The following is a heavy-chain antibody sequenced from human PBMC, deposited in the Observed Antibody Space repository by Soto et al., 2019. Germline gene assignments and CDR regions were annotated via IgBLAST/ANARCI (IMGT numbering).Heavy chain of an antibody. J-gene: IGHJ4*02. CDR3: ARGDYYFDF. CDR2: IRHSLST. CDR1: GGSISRGGYS. D-gene: IGHD3-16*01. V-gene: IGHV4-30-2*01. Sequence: LSLTCAVSGGSISRGGYSCSWIRQPPGKGLEWIGYIRHSLSTNYNASLKSRVTISLDKSKSQFSLSLNSVTAADTAVYYCARGDYYFDFWGQGALVTVSS.